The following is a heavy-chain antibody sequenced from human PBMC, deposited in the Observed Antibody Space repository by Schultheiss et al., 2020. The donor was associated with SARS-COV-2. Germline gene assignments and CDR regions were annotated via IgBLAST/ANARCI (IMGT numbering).Heavy chain of an antibody. D-gene: IGHD3-16*01. J-gene: IGHJ4*02. CDR1: GFTFSSYA. Sequence: GGSLRLSCAASGFTFSSYAMHWVRQAPGKGLEWVAVISYDGSNKYYADSVKGRFTISRDNSKNTLYLQMNSLRAEDTAVYYCAREGGSYGNFDYWGQGTLGTVSS. CDR2: ISYDGSNK. V-gene: IGHV3-30-3*01. CDR3: AREGGSYGNFDY.